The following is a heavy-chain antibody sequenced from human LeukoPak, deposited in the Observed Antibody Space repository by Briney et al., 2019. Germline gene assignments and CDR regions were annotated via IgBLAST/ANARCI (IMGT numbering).Heavy chain of an antibody. D-gene: IGHD1-26*01. V-gene: IGHV4-59*08. J-gene: IGHJ4*02. Sequence: SETLSLTCTVSGASINGHYWSWIRQPPGKGLEWIGYISYSGSTNYNPSLKSRVIISVDTSKTHFSLNLSSVTAADTASYYCARHRVSGSSYSALDYWGQGTLVSVSS. CDR2: ISYSGST. CDR1: GASINGHY. CDR3: ARHRVSGSSYSALDY.